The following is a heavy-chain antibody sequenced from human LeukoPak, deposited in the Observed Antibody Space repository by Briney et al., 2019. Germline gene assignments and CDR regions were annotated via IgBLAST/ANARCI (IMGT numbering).Heavy chain of an antibody. V-gene: IGHV4-61*02. CDR3: GRDRGGGVFDS. D-gene: IGHD2-8*01. Sequence: SETLSLTCTVSSGSISSGSYYWSWIRQPAGKGLEWVGRTHTSGTTNYNPSLESRVTVSVDTSKNQFSLKRISATAADTAVYYCGRDRGGGVFDSWGQGILVTVSS. J-gene: IGHJ4*02. CDR2: THTSGTT. CDR1: SGSISSGSYY.